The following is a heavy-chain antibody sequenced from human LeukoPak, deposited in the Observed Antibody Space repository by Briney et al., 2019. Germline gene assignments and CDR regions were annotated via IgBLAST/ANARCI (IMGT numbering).Heavy chain of an antibody. CDR3: ARDRDSSSWFGY. V-gene: IGHV3-66*01. Sequence: PGGSLRLSCAASGFTVSRNYMSWVRQAPGKGLEWVSIIYSGGNTYYADSVEGRFTISRDNSKNTLYLQMNSLRAEGTAVYYCARDRDSSSWFGYWGQGTLATVSS. CDR1: GFTVSRNY. D-gene: IGHD6-13*01. J-gene: IGHJ4*02. CDR2: IYSGGNT.